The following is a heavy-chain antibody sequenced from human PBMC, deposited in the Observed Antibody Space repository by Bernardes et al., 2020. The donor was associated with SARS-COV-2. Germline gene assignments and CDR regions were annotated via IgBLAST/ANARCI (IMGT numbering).Heavy chain of an antibody. CDR3: AREGNNDDSGGFDI. Sequence: SETLSLTCTVSGGSISSNYWSWIRQPPGKGLEWIGYIYSSGSSNYNPSLKSRVTMSVDTSKNQFSLKVNSVTAADTAVYYCAREGNNDDSGGFDIWGQGTMVTVSS. CDR2: IYSSGSS. J-gene: IGHJ3*02. D-gene: IGHD4-17*01. V-gene: IGHV4-59*01. CDR1: GGSISSNY.